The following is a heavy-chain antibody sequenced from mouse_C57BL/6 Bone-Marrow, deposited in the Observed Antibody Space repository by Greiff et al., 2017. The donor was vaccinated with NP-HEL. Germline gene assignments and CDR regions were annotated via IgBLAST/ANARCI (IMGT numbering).Heavy chain of an antibody. D-gene: IGHD1-1*01. CDR1: GYTFTDYN. CDR3: ARKRSSERLYAMDY. J-gene: IGHJ4*01. CDR2: INPNNGGT. Sequence: EVQLQQSGPELVKPGASVKIPCKASGYTFTDYNMDWVKQSHGKSLEWIGDINPNNGGTIYNQKFKGKATLTVDKSSSTAYMELRSLTSEDTAVYYCARKRSSERLYAMDYWGQGTSVTVSS. V-gene: IGHV1-18*01.